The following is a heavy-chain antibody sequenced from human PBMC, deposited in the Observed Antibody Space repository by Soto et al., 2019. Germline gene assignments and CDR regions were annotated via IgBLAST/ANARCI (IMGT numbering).Heavy chain of an antibody. J-gene: IGHJ6*02. CDR2: INPNSGGA. Sequence: ASVKVSCKASGYTFTGYYMPWVRQAPGQGLEWMGWINPNSGGANYAQKFQGRVPMTWDTSISTAYMELRSLRSDDTAVYYCARDLPENRLTMVRGVLSSHYYYGLDVWGQGTTVTVSS. CDR1: GYTFTGYY. CDR3: ARDLPENRLTMVRGVLSSHYYYGLDV. D-gene: IGHD3-10*01. V-gene: IGHV1-2*02.